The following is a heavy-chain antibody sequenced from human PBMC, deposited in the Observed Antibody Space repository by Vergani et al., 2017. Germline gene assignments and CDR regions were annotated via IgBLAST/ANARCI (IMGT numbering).Heavy chain of an antibody. Sequence: QVQLVESGGGVVQPGRSLRLSCAASGFTFSSYGMHWVRQAPGKGLEWVAVISYDGSNKYYADSVKGRFTISRDNSKNTLYLQMNSLRAEDTAVYYCARNPITTANVYYYYYYMDVWGKGTTVTVSS. CDR1: GFTFSSYG. D-gene: IGHD4-11*01. CDR3: ARNPITTANVYYYYYYMDV. V-gene: IGHV3-30*19. CDR2: ISYDGSNK. J-gene: IGHJ6*03.